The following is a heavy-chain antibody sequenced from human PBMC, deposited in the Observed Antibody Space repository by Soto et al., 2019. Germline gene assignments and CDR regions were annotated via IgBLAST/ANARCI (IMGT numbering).Heavy chain of an antibody. J-gene: IGHJ3*02. V-gene: IGHV4-39*01. D-gene: IGHD1-20*01. CDR1: GGSISSSTYY. CDR2: GYYSGST. Sequence: QLQLQESGPGLVKPSETLSLTCTVSGGSISSSTYYWGWIRQPPGKGLEGIGSGYYSGSTYYNPSLESRVTVSVDTSKNQFSLKLSSVTAADTAVYYCARQITNVDAFDIWGQGTMVTVSS. CDR3: ARQITNVDAFDI.